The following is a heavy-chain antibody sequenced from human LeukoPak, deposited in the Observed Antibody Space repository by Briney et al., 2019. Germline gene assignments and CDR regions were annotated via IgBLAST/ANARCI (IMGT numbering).Heavy chain of an antibody. D-gene: IGHD3-16*01. CDR2: IYHSGST. CDR3: ASGGDLTPLDY. CDR1: GRSISSNKW. V-gene: IGHV4-4*02. J-gene: IGHJ4*02. Sequence: SGTLSLTCAVSGRSISSNKWWNWVRQPPGKGLEWIGEIYHSGSTNYNPSLKSRVTISLDKSKNQFSLKLTSVTAADTAVYYCASGGDLTPLDYWGQGTLVTVSS.